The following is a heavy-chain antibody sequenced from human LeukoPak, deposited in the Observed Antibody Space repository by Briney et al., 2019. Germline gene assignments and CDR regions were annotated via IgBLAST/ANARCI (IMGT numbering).Heavy chain of an antibody. Sequence: ASVKVSCKASGYTFTGYYMHWVRQAPGQGLEWMGWINPNSGGTNYAQKFQGRVTMTRDTSISTAYMELSRLRSDDTAVYYCARVIVGATTGSSFDYWGQGTLVTVSS. CDR3: ARVIVGATTGSSFDY. D-gene: IGHD1-26*01. CDR1: GYTFTGYY. J-gene: IGHJ4*02. V-gene: IGHV1-2*02. CDR2: INPNSGGT.